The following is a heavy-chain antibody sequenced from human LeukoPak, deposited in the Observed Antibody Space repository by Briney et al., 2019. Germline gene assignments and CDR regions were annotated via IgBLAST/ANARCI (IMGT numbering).Heavy chain of an antibody. CDR1: GFSLSTSGMC. D-gene: IGHD1-7*01. V-gene: IGHV2-70*11. Sequence: SGPTLVNPTQTLTLTCTFSGFSLSTSGMCVSWIRQPPGKALEWLARIDWDGDTYYSTSLKTRLTTSKDTSKNQVVLTMTNMDPVDTATYYCARSSGAGTTLDYWGQGTLVTVSS. CDR3: ARSSGAGTTLDY. CDR2: IDWDGDT. J-gene: IGHJ4*02.